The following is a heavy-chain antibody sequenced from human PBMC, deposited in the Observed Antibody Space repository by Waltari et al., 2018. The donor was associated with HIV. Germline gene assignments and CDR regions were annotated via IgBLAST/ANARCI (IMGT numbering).Heavy chain of an antibody. D-gene: IGHD3-10*01. CDR1: GFSLSSYW. CDR3: ARGQYYSMDV. Sequence: EVQRVDSGGGLVKHGRSLGLASSAVGFSLSSYWMQWVRQAPGKGLVWVSGINRDGSTIRYEDSVKGRFTISRDNAKNTLYLQMNSLRAEDTALYYCARGQYYSMDVWGQGTTVTVSS. V-gene: IGHV3-74*01. J-gene: IGHJ6*02. CDR2: INRDGSTI.